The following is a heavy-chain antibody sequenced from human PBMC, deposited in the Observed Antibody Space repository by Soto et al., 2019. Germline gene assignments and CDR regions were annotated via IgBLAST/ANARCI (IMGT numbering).Heavy chain of an antibody. J-gene: IGHJ4*02. CDR1: GGSINSGAYY. CDR3: AAQRIAQGQFGDY. CDR2: IHYTGIT. D-gene: IGHD2-21*01. V-gene: IGHV4-31*03. Sequence: PSETLSLTCTVSGGSINSGAYYWNWIRQHPGKGLEWIGYIHYTGITYQNPSLNSRVTMSLDTSKTHFSLKLTSVTSAGTAVYYCAAQRIAQGQFGDYWGQGTLVTVSS.